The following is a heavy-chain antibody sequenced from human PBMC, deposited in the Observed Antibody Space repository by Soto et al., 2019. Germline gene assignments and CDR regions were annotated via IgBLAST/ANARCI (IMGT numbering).Heavy chain of an antibody. D-gene: IGHD6-19*01. CDR1: GFTFSSYG. CDR2: ISYDGSTK. V-gene: IGHV3-30*18. CDR3: AKEYSSGWDYYGMDV. J-gene: IGHJ6*02. Sequence: QVQLVESGGGVVQPGRSLRLSCAASGFTFSSYGMHWVRQAPGKGLEWVAVISYDGSTKYYADSVKGRFTISRDNSKNTLYLQMNSLRAEDTAVYYCAKEYSSGWDYYGMDVWGQGTTVTVSS.